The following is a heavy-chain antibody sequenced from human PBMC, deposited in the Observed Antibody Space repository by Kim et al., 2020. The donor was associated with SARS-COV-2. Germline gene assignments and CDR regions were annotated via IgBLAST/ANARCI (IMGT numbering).Heavy chain of an antibody. J-gene: IGHJ4*02. CDR1: GFSFSDYW. V-gene: IGHV3-7*01. CDR3: AREPGYSFGSYFGY. D-gene: IGHD1-1*01. CDR2: IKQDGTEK. Sequence: GGSLRLSCTASGFSFSDYWMSWVRQAPGKGLEWVANIKQDGTEKHYVDSVLGRFTISRHNAKKALYLQINSLRAEDTAVYYCAREPGYSFGSYFGYWGQGSLVTVSS.